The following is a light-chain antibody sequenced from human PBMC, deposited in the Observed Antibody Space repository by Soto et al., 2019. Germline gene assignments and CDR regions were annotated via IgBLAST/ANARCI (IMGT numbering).Light chain of an antibody. J-gene: IGKJ4*01. CDR2: DAS. V-gene: IGKV3D-20*01. Sequence: IVLTQSPGTLSLSPGEVATLSCGATQTIAYNFLAWHQQKPGLAPRLLVYDASKRATGIPDRFSGSGSGTDFTLNITSLEPEDFALYYCQHYGNTSSTFGGGTRVEI. CDR3: QHYGNTSST. CDR1: QTIAYNF.